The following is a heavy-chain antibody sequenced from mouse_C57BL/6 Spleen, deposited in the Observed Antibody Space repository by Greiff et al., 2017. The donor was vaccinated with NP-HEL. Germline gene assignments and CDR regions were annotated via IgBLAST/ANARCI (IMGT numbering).Heavy chain of an antibody. J-gene: IGHJ2*01. D-gene: IGHD1-1*01. CDR2: IYPGDGDT. CDR3: ARIGAYYGSSYFDY. CDR1: GYAFSSSW. V-gene: IGHV1-82*01. Sequence: VQLQQSGPELVKPGASVKISCKASGYAFSSSWMNWVKQRPGKGLEWIGRIYPGDGDTNYNGKFKGKATLTADKSSSTAYMQLSSLTSEDSAVYFCARIGAYYGSSYFDYWGQGTTLTVSS.